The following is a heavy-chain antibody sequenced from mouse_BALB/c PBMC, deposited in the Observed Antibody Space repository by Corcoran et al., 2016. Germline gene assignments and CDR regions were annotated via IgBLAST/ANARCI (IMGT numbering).Heavy chain of an antibody. CDR3: GGSLRGYAMDY. Sequence: EVQLQQSGPELVKPGASVKMSCKASGYTFTSYVMHWVKQKPGQGLEWIGYINPYNDGTKYNEKFKGKATLTSDKSSSTAYMELSSLTSEDSAVYYCGGSLRGYAMDYWGQGTSVTVSS. CDR1: GYTFTSYV. D-gene: IGHD1-1*01. CDR2: INPYNDGT. V-gene: IGHV1S136*01. J-gene: IGHJ4*01.